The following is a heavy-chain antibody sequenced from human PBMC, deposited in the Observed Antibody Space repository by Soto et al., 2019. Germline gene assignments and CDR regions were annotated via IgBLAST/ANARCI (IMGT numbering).Heavy chain of an antibody. CDR2: ISAHNGNT. Sequence: QVHLVQSGAEVKKPGASVKVSCKGSGYTFTSYGITWVRQAPGQGLEGMGWISAHNGNTGYAQKLQGRVTVTRDTSTSTAYMELRSLRADDTAVYYCARGRYGDYWGQGALVTVSS. V-gene: IGHV1-18*01. J-gene: IGHJ4*02. CDR1: GYTFTSYG. CDR3: ARGRYGDY. D-gene: IGHD1-1*01.